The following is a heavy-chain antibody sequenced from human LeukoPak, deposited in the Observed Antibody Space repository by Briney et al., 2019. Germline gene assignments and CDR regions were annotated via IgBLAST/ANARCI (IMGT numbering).Heavy chain of an antibody. CDR3: ARNHPDY. D-gene: IGHD1-14*01. CDR1: GGSISSSSYY. CDR2: INHSGST. Sequence: SETLSLTCTVSGGSISSSSYYWGWIRQPPGKGLEWIGEINHSGSTNYNPSLKSRVTISVDTSKNQFSLKLSSVTAADTAVYYCARNHPDYWGQGTLVTVSS. J-gene: IGHJ4*02. V-gene: IGHV4-39*07.